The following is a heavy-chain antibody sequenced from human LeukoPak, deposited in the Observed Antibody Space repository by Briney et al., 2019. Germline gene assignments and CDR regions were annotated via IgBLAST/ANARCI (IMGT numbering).Heavy chain of an antibody. V-gene: IGHV3-7*01. J-gene: IGHJ4*02. CDR2: IKEDGSET. D-gene: IGHD5-24*01. CDR1: GFIFKKYW. Sequence: GSLRLSCAASGFIFKKYWMNWVRQVPGKGLECLANIKEDGSETYYADSVKGRFTISRDNPKNLLFLQINSLRVEDTAVYYCARETPRRGETRDGYRWGQGTVVTVSS. CDR3: ARETPRRGETRDGYR.